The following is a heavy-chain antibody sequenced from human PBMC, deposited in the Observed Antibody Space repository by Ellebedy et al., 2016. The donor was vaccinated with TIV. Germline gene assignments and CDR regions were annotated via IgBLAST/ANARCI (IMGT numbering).Heavy chain of an antibody. J-gene: IGHJ4*02. D-gene: IGHD3-10*01. V-gene: IGHV4-39*07. CDR2: INHSGST. CDR3: ARGLLLWFGEL. CDR1: GGSISSSSYY. Sequence: GSLRLXXTVSGGSISSSSYYWGWIRQPPGKGLEWIGEINHSGSTNYNPSLKSRVTISVDTSKNQFSLKLSSVTAADTAVYYCARGLLLWFGELWGQGTLVTVSS.